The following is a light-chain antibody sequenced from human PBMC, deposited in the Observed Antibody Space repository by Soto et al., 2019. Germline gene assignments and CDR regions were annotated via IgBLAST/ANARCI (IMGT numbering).Light chain of an antibody. CDR1: QSVGSAY. J-gene: IGKJ1*01. Sequence: EIVLTQSPGTLSLSPGERATLSCRASQSVGSAYLVWYQHKPGQPPTLLIYAASSRVTGIPDRFSGSGSGTDFTLTISRLEPEDFAVYYCQQYGSSSTWTFGQGTKVEIK. V-gene: IGKV3-20*01. CDR2: AAS. CDR3: QQYGSSSTWT.